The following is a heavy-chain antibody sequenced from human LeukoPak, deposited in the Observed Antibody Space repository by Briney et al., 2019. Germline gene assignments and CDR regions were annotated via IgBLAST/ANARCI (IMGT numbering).Heavy chain of an antibody. CDR3: ARHDTAMATDYGMDV. CDR1: GFTVSSSY. Sequence: SGGSLRLSCAASGFTVSSSYMSWVRQAPGKGLEWVSVFYSGGKTYYTDSVKGRFTISRDNSKNTLYLQMNSLRAEDTAVYYCARHDTAMATDYGMDVWGQGTTVTVSS. D-gene: IGHD5-18*01. V-gene: IGHV3-53*01. CDR2: FYSGGKT. J-gene: IGHJ6*02.